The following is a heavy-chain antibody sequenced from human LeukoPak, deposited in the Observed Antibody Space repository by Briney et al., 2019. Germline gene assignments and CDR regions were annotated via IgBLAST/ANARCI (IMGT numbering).Heavy chain of an antibody. CDR1: GGSISSSSYY. CDR2: IYYSGST. D-gene: IGHD2-15*01. V-gene: IGHV4-39*07. CDR3: ARDVGGYCSGGSCFPNWFDP. Sequence: SETLSLTCTVSGGSISSSSYYWGWIRQPPGKGLEWIGSIYYSGSTYYNPSLKSRITIAVDTSKNQFSLKLSSVTAADTAVYYCARDVGGYCSGGSCFPNWFDPWGQGTLVTVSS. J-gene: IGHJ5*02.